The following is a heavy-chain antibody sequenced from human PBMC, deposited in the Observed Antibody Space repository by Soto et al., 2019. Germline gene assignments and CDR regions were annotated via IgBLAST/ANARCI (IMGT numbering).Heavy chain of an antibody. CDR3: ARGYSSAFDI. J-gene: IGHJ3*02. Sequence: SETLFLPPTVSGGPISSSNYRWGGIRQPPGKGLEWIGSIFYSGSTYYNPSLKSRVTISVDTSKNQFSLKLTSLTDLDTAVYHCARGYSSAFDIWRQGTMVTV. D-gene: IGHD6-13*01. V-gene: IGHV4-39*01. CDR2: IFYSGST. CDR1: GGPISSSNYR.